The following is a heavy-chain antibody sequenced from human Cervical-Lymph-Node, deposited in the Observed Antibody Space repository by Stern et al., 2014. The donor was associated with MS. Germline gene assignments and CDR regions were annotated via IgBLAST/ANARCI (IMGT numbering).Heavy chain of an antibody. Sequence: EVHLVESGGGLVQPGGSLRLSCAASGFTFSSYWMNWVRQAPGKGVEWVVNIKEDGSETYYVDSVKGRFTISRDNAKNSLYLQMNSLRAEDTAVYYCARGSDTWGQGTLVTVSS. D-gene: IGHD2-15*01. V-gene: IGHV3-7*01. CDR3: ARGSDT. CDR2: IKEDGSET. CDR1: GFTFSSYW. J-gene: IGHJ5*02.